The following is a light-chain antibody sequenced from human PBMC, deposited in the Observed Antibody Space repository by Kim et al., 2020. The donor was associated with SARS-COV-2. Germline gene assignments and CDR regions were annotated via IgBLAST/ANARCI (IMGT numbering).Light chain of an antibody. CDR3: SSYTSRISVV. Sequence: QSALTQPASVSGSPGQSITISCTGTSSDVGGYNYVSWYQQHPGKAPKLMIYDVSNRPSGVSNRFSGSKSGNTASLTISGLQAEDEADYYCSSYTSRISVVFGGGTQLTVL. J-gene: IGLJ2*01. V-gene: IGLV2-14*03. CDR2: DVS. CDR1: SSDVGGYNY.